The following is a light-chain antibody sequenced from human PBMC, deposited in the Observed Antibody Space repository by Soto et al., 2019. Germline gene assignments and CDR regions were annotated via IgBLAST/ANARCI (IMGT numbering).Light chain of an antibody. CDR1: QSVSSY. V-gene: IGKV3-15*01. J-gene: IGKJ5*01. Sequence: EIVLTQSSATLSLSPGERATLSFRASQSVSSYLAWYQQKPGQAHRLLIYGASNRATGVPARFSGSWAGTEFTLTISSLQSEDFAVYYCQQYNNWITFGQGTRLEIK. CDR2: GAS. CDR3: QQYNNWIT.